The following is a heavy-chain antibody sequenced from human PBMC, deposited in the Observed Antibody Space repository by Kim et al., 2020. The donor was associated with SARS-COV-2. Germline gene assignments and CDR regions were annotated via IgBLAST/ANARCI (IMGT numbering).Heavy chain of an antibody. D-gene: IGHD3-16*02. Sequence: ASVKVSCKASGYTFTSYDINWVRQATGQGLEWMGWMNPNSGNTGYAQKFQGRVTMTRNTSISTAYMELSSLRSEDTAVYYCARGRVMITFGGVIPFNYWGQGTLVTVSS. V-gene: IGHV1-8*01. CDR3: ARGRVMITFGGVIPFNY. J-gene: IGHJ4*02. CDR1: GYTFTSYD. CDR2: MNPNSGNT.